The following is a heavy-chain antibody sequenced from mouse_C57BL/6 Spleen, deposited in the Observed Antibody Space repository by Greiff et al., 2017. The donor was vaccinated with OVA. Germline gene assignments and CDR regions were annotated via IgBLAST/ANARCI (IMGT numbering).Heavy chain of an antibody. Sequence: DVQLVESGAELVKPGASVKLSCTASGFNINDYYMHWVKQRPEKGLEWIGRIDPEDGETKYAPKFKGKATITADTSSNTAYLQLSSLTSEDTAVYYCALYSNYEWYFDVWGTGTTVTVSS. D-gene: IGHD2-5*01. CDR3: ALYSNYEWYFDV. V-gene: IGHV14-2*01. CDR1: GFNINDYY. J-gene: IGHJ1*03. CDR2: IDPEDGET.